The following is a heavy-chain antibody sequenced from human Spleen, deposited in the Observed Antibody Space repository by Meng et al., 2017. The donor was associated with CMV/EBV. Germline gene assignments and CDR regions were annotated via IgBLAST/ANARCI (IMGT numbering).Heavy chain of an antibody. J-gene: IGHJ4*02. Sequence: GESLKISCAASGFTFSSYSMNWVRQAPGKGLEWVSGISGSGGSTYFPDSMKGRFSISRDNSKNTLYLQMNSLRAEDTAVYYCATRRDGYNTHWGQGTLVTVSS. D-gene: IGHD5-24*01. CDR1: GFTFSSYS. V-gene: IGHV3-23*01. CDR2: ISGSGGST. CDR3: ATRRDGYNTH.